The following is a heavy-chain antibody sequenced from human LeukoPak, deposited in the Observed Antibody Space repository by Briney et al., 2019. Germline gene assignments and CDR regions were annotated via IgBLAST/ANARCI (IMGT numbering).Heavy chain of an antibody. V-gene: IGHV3-30-3*01. D-gene: IGHD4-23*01. CDR2: ISYDGSNK. CDR1: GFTFSSYA. CDR3: AKDFIGGNSGY. J-gene: IGHJ4*02. Sequence: GGSLRLSCAASGFTFSSYAMHWVRQAPGKGLEWVAVISYDGSNKYYADSVKGRFTISRDNSKNTLYLQMNSLRAEDTAVYYCAKDFIGGNSGYWGQGTLVTVSS.